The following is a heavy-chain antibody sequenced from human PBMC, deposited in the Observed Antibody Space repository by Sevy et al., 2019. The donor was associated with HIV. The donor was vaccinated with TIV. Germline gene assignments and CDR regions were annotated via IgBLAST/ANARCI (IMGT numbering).Heavy chain of an antibody. CDR1: GFSLNTYW. D-gene: IGHD6-13*01. V-gene: IGHV3-7*01. CDR2: INQDASVN. Sequence: GGSLRLSCVASGFSLNTYWMLWVRQAPGKGLEWVANINQDASVNYYADSVKGCFTISRDNARNLVSLQMNILRVEDTALYYCVRAIATVDSFWGQGTLVTVSS. CDR3: VRAIATVDSF. J-gene: IGHJ4*02.